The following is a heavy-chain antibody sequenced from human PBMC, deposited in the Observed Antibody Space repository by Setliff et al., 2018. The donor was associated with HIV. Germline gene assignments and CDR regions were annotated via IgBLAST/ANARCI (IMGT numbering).Heavy chain of an antibody. CDR1: GGSASNSRYY. J-gene: IGHJ6*02. Sequence: SETLSLTCTVSGGSASNSRYYWAWIRQPPGKGLEYIGSIHYSGRTYYNPSLKSRVTISVDTSKNQFSLKLSSVTAADTAVYYCARGAIAVAGISYYYYGMDVWGQGTTVTVSS. D-gene: IGHD6-19*01. CDR2: IHYSGRT. CDR3: ARGAIAVAGISYYYYGMDV. V-gene: IGHV4-39*07.